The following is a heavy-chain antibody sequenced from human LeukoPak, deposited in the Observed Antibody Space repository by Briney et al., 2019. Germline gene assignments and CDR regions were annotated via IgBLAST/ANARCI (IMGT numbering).Heavy chain of an antibody. CDR3: ARAGFWSDPLDY. V-gene: IGHV4-31*03. D-gene: IGHD3-3*01. Sequence: SETLSLTCTVSGGSISSGGYYWSWIRQHPGKGLEWIGYIYYSGSTYYNPSLKSRVTISVDTSKNQFSLKLRSVTAADTAVYYCARAGFWSDPLDYWGQGTLVTVSS. CDR1: GGSISSGGYY. CDR2: IYYSGST. J-gene: IGHJ4*02.